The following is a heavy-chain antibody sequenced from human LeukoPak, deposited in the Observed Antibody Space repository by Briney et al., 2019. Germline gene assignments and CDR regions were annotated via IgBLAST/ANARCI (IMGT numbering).Heavy chain of an antibody. J-gene: IGHJ4*02. V-gene: IGHV3-30*03. CDR2: ISYDGSNK. CDR1: GFTLSSYW. CDR3: ARGLSGYASSLGY. D-gene: IGHD6-6*01. Sequence: GGSLRLSCAASGFTLSSYWMSWVRQAPGKGLEWVAVISYDGSNKYYADSVKGRFTISRDNAKNTLYLQMNSLRAEDTAVYYCARGLSGYASSLGYWGQGTLVTVSA.